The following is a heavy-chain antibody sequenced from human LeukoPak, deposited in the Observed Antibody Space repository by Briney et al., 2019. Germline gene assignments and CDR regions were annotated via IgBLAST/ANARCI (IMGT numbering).Heavy chain of an antibody. D-gene: IGHD3-22*01. CDR1: GDSISNNY. J-gene: IGHJ5*02. CDR2: IYYSGST. Sequence: IPSETLSLTCTVSGDSISNNYWSWIRQPPGKGLEWIGYIYYSGSTNYNPSLKSRVTISVDTSKNQFSLKLSSVTAADTAVYYCAMITDYYDSSGYYYSWFDPWGQGTLVTVSS. CDR3: AMITDYYDSSGYYYSWFDP. V-gene: IGHV4-59*12.